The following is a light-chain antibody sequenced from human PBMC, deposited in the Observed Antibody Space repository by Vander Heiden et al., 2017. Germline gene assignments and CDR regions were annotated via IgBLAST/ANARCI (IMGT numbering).Light chain of an antibody. J-gene: IGKJ1*01. Sequence: DIQMVQSPPTLSAPAGDSVTITCRAGQRVGFWLAWYQQKPGKAPNLLIYKASSLESGVTSRFSGKGSGTEFTLTISSLQPDDFATYYCQKYNSCPWTFGQGTKLEIK. CDR3: QKYNSCPWT. V-gene: IGKV1-5*03. CDR1: QRVGFW. CDR2: KAS.